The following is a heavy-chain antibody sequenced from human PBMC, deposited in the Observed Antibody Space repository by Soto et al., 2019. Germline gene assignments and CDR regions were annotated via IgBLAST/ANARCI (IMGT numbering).Heavy chain of an antibody. Sequence: QVQLQESGPGLVKPSETLSLTCTVSGGSISSYYWSWIRQPPGKGLEWIGYIYYSGSTNYNPSLKSRVTISVDTSKNQFSLKLSSVTAADTAVYYCAGGYSGYDSPDYWGQGTLVTVSS. D-gene: IGHD5-12*01. CDR1: GGSISSYY. V-gene: IGHV4-59*01. J-gene: IGHJ4*02. CDR3: AGGYSGYDSPDY. CDR2: IYYSGST.